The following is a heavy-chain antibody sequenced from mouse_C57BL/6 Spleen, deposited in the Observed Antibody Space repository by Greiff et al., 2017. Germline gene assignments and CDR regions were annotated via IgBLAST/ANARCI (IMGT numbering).Heavy chain of an antibody. J-gene: IGHJ3*01. Sequence: VQLQQSGAELVKPGASVKLSCKASGYTFTSYWMHWVKQRPGQGLEWIGMIHPNSGSTNYNEKFKSKATLTVDKSSSTAYMQLSSLTSEDSAVYYCAPLGSSPFAYRGQGTLVTVSA. CDR3: APLGSSPFAY. D-gene: IGHD1-1*01. V-gene: IGHV1-64*01. CDR1: GYTFTSYW. CDR2: IHPNSGST.